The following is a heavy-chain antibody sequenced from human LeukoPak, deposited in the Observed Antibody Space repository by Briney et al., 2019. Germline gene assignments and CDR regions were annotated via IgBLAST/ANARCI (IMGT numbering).Heavy chain of an antibody. J-gene: IGHJ6*02. V-gene: IGHV4-31*03. Sequence: SQTLSLTCTVSGGSISSGDYCWSWIRQHPGKGLEWIGYIYYSGSTYYNPSLKSRVTISVDTSKNQFSLKLSSVTAADTAVYYCARDRIVVVTAIDYYYYGMDVWGQGTTVTVSS. CDR1: GGSISSGDYC. D-gene: IGHD2-21*02. CDR2: IYYSGST. CDR3: ARDRIVVVTAIDYYYYGMDV.